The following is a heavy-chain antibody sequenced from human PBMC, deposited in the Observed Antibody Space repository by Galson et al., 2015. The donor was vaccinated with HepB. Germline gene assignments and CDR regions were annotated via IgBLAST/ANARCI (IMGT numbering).Heavy chain of an antibody. J-gene: IGHJ4*02. Sequence: SLRLSCAASGFTLSDYGLNWVRQAPGKGLEWVSSISGSGNDISYADSVEGRFTISRDNAKNLLYLQMNSLRGEDTAVYYFSSHREIGAAGDYWGQGTLVTVSS. V-gene: IGHV3-21*06. D-gene: IGHD3-16*01. CDR2: ISGSGNDI. CDR3: SSHREIGAAGDY. CDR1: GFTLSDYG.